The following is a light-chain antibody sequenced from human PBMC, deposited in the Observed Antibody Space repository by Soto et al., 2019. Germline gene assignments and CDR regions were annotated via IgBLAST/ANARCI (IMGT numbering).Light chain of an antibody. Sequence: IVLTQSPRTLSFSTRKRATLSCSPSQGVSSSFLAWYQQKPGQAPRLLIYGASSRATGIPDRFSGSESGTDFTLTISRLEPEDFVVYYCQQYGSSPLTFGQGTRLEI. V-gene: IGKV3-20*01. CDR3: QQYGSSPLT. CDR2: GAS. J-gene: IGKJ5*01. CDR1: QGVSSSF.